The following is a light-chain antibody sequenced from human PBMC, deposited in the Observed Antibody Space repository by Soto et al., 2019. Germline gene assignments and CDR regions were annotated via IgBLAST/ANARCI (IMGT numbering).Light chain of an antibody. CDR1: QSVSSSY. CDR3: QQYGSSQLT. CDR2: CAS. Sequence: EIVLTQSPGTLSLSPGERATLSCRASQSVSSSYLAWYQQKPGQSPRLLIHCASSRATGIPDRFSGSGSGTGFTLPISRLEPEDFAVYYCQQYGSSQLTFGRGTKVDIK. J-gene: IGKJ4*01. V-gene: IGKV3-20*01.